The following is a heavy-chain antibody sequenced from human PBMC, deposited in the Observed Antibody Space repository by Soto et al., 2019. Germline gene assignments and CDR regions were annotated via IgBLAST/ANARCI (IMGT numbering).Heavy chain of an antibody. V-gene: IGHV3-33*01. CDR3: ARDPPFGIVGATDAFDI. CDR2: IWYDGSNK. Sequence: QVQLVESGGGVVQPGRSLRLSCAASGFTFSSYGMHWVRQAPGKGLEWVAVIWYDGSNKYYADSVKGRFTISRDNSKNTLYLQMNSLRAEDTAVYYCARDPPFGIVGATDAFDIWGQGTMVTVSS. J-gene: IGHJ3*02. CDR1: GFTFSSYG. D-gene: IGHD1-26*01.